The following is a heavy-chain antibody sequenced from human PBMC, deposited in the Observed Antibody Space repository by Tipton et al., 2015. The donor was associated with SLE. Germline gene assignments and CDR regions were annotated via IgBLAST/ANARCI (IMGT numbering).Heavy chain of an antibody. CDR3: VKDSSGSYSSFFDY. D-gene: IGHD3-10*01. J-gene: IGHJ4*02. CDR2: ISWTSNSI. V-gene: IGHV3-9*01. Sequence: SLRLSCAASGFTFVDYAMHWVGQAQGKGLEWVSSISWTSNSIAYADSVRGRFTISRDNAKNSRYLQMNSMRAEDTALYYCVKDSSGSYSSFFDYWGQGTLVTVPS. CDR1: GFTFVDYA.